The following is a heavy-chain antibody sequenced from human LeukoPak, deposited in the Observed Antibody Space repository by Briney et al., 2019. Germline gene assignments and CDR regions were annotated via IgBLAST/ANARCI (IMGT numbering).Heavy chain of an antibody. CDR2: FDPEVGET. CDR3: ATLTVTTQGGELNYYYGMDV. CDR1: GYTLTDLS. J-gene: IGHJ6*02. V-gene: IGHV1-24*01. D-gene: IGHD4-17*01. Sequence: GASVKVSCKVSGYTLTDLSMPWGHQAPGKGLGWRGGFDPEVGETIYAQKFQGRVTMTEDTSTDTAYMELSSLRSEDTAVYYCATLTVTTQGGELNYYYGMDVWGQGTTVTVSS.